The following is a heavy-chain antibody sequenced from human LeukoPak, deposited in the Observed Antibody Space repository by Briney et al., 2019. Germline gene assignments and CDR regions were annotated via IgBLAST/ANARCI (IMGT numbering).Heavy chain of an antibody. CDR2: MNPNSGNT. D-gene: IGHD5-12*01. J-gene: IGHJ5*02. CDR1: GYTFASYD. Sequence: ASVKVSCKASGYTFASYDINWVRQATGQGLEWMGWMNPNSGNTGYAQKFQGRVTMTRNTSISTAYMELSSLRSEDTAVYYCARGGGYDRPNWFDPWGQGTLVTVSS. CDR3: ARGGGYDRPNWFDP. V-gene: IGHV1-8*01.